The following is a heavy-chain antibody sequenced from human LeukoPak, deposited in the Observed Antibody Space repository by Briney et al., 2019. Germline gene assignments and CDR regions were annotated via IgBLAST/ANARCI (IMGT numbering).Heavy chain of an antibody. CDR3: ARSPQGDNWNDY. J-gene: IGHJ4*02. V-gene: IGHV1-18*01. CDR1: GYTFTSYG. Sequence: EASVKVSCKASGYTFTSYGISWVRQAPGQGLEWMGWISAYNGNTNYAQKLQGRVTMTRDTSISTAYMELSRLRSDDTAVYYCARSPQGDNWNDYWGQGTLVTVSS. D-gene: IGHD1-20*01. CDR2: ISAYNGNT.